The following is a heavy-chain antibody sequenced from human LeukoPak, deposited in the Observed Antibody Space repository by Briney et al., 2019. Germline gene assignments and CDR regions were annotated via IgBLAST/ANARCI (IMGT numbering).Heavy chain of an antibody. CDR1: GGSISSGGYY. D-gene: IGHD3-22*01. J-gene: IGHJ3*02. V-gene: IGHV4-31*03. Sequence: SETLSLTCTVSGGSISSGGYYWSWIRQHPGKGLEWIGYIYYSGSTYYNPSLKSRVTISVDTSKNQFSLKLSSVTAADTAVYYCAISRGYYDSSGGAFDIWGQGTMVTVSS. CDR3: AISRGYYDSSGGAFDI. CDR2: IYYSGST.